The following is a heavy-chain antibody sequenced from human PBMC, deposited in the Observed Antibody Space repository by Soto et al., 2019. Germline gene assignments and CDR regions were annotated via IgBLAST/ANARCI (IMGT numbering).Heavy chain of an antibody. Sequence: SVKVSCKASGGTFSSYAISWVRQAPGQGLEWMGGIIPIFGTANYAQKFQGRVTITADESTSTAYMELSGLRSEDTAVYYCARTQGPIAARPYYYYGMDVWGQGTTVTVSS. CDR2: IIPIFGTA. D-gene: IGHD6-6*01. V-gene: IGHV1-69*13. CDR1: GGTFSSYA. J-gene: IGHJ6*02. CDR3: ARTQGPIAARPYYYYGMDV.